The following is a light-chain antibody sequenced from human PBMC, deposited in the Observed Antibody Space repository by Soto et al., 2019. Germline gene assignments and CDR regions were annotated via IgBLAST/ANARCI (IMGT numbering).Light chain of an antibody. Sequence: DIQISQSPSSLSAYVGDRFTLTCRASQSISTYLNWYQQTPGKAPKPLIHAASSLQSGVPSRFSGSGSGTDFTLTISSLQPEDFATYYCQQSYSIPFTFGQGTRLEIK. CDR2: AAS. J-gene: IGKJ5*01. CDR1: QSISTY. CDR3: QQSYSIPFT. V-gene: IGKV1-39*01.